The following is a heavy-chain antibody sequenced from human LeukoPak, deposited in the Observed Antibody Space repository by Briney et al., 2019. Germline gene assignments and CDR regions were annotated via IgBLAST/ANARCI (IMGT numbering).Heavy chain of an antibody. J-gene: IGHJ4*02. CDR1: GFTFSSYA. D-gene: IGHD3-3*01. CDR3: ARDQQVGRFWSGGPDY. CDR2: ISYDGSNK. Sequence: PGGSLRLSCAASGFTFSSYAMHWVRQAPGKGLEWVAVISYDGSNKYYADSVKGRFTISRDNSKNTLYLQMNSLRAEDTAVYYCARDQQVGRFWSGGPDYWGQGTLVTASS. V-gene: IGHV3-30-3*01.